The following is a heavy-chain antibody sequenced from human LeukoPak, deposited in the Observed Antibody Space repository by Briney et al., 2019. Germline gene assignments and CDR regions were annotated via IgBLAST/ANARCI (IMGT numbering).Heavy chain of an antibody. V-gene: IGHV3-74*01. Sequence: GGSLRLSCEASGFGFSRHWMHWIRQAPGKGLVWVARISGGGSYRSHVGSVEGRFTISRDNVRNILYLHMNDLRGEDTAVYYCASFGISWTSAYWGQGTLVTVSS. CDR1: GFGFSRHW. J-gene: IGHJ4*02. CDR3: ASFGISWTSAY. CDR2: ISGGGSYR. D-gene: IGHD2-21*01.